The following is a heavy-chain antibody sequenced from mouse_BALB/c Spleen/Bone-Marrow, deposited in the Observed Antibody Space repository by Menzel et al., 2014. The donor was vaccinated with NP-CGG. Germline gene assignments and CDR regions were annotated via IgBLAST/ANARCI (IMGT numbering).Heavy chain of an antibody. CDR2: ISSGGSYT. CDR1: GFTFSSYA. Sequence: EVKLMESGGGLVKPGGSLKLSCAASGFTFSSYAMSWVRQTPEKRLEWVATISSGGSYTYYPDSVKGRFTISRDNAKNTLYLQISSLRSEDTAMYYCARQREGSYAMDYWGQGTSVTVSS. CDR3: ARQREGSYAMDY. V-gene: IGHV5-9-3*01. J-gene: IGHJ4*01.